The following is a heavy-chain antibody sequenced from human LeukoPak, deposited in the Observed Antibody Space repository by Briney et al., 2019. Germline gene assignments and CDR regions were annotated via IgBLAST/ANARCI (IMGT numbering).Heavy chain of an antibody. CDR1: GFTFSSYA. V-gene: IGHV3-23*01. Sequence: GGSLRLSCAASGFTFSSYAMSWVRQAPGKGLEWVSTISGSGGSTYYADSVKGRFTISRDNSKNTLYLQMNSLRAEDTAVYYCAKSLKWLRLCQFDYWGQGTLVTVSS. CDR3: AKSLKWLRLCQFDY. D-gene: IGHD5-12*01. J-gene: IGHJ4*02. CDR2: ISGSGGST.